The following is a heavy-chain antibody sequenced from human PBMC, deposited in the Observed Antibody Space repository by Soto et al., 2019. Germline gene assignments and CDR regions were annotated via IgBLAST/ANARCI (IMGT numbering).Heavy chain of an antibody. J-gene: IGHJ6*02. D-gene: IGHD6-19*01. CDR3: AATIIAVAGTGYYGMDV. Sequence: QMQLVQSGPEVKKPGTSVKVSCKASGFTFTSSAMQWVRQARGQRLEWIGWIVVGSGNTNYAQKFQERVTITRDMSXSTXYMELSSLRSEDTAVYYCAATIIAVAGTGYYGMDVWGQGTTVTVSS. V-gene: IGHV1-58*02. CDR2: IVVGSGNT. CDR1: GFTFTSSA.